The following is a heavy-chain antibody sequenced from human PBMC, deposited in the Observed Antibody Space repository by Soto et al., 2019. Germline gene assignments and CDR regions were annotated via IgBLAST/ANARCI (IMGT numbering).Heavy chain of an antibody. V-gene: IGHV1-69*02. D-gene: IGHD4-17*01. CDR3: ASEDDYGDYAWFDP. CDR1: GGTFSSYT. J-gene: IGHJ5*02. CDR2: IIPILGIA. Sequence: ASVKVSCKASGGTFSSYTISWVRQAPGQGLEWMGRIIPILGIANYAQKFQGRVTITADKSTSTAYMELSSLRSEDTAVYYCASEDDYGDYAWFDPWGQGTLVTVSS.